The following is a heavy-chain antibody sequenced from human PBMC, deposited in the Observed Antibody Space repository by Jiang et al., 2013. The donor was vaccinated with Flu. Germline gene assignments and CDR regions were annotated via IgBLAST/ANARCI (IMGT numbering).Heavy chain of an antibody. D-gene: IGHD5-24*01. CDR2: ISAYNGNT. Sequence: RQAPGQGLEWMGWISAYNGNTNYAQKLQGRVTMTTDTSTSTAYMELRSLRSDDTAVYYCARVRRDGYNFRWFDPWGQGTLVTVSS. V-gene: IGHV1-18*01. J-gene: IGHJ5*02. CDR3: ARVRRDGYNFRWFDP.